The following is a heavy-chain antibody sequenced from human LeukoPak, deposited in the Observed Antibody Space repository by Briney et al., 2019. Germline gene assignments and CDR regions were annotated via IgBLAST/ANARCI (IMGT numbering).Heavy chain of an antibody. CDR2: IRFDGTSQ. J-gene: IGHJ4*02. CDR3: ARGGYTYGFFDY. D-gene: IGHD5-18*01. CDR1: GFTFRSYG. Sequence: GGSLRLSCAASGFTFRSYGMRWVRQAPGKGLEWVAVIRFDGTSQYYADSVKGRFTISRDNSKNTLSLQMNSLRAEDTAVYYCARGGYTYGFFDYWGQGTLVTVSS. V-gene: IGHV3-33*01.